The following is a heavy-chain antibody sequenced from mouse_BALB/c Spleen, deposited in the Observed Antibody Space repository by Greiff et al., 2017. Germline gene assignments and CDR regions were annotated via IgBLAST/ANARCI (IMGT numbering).Heavy chain of an antibody. D-gene: IGHD1-3*01. CDR3: ARSDNYIYAMDY. J-gene: IGHJ4*01. CDR2: IYPGAGST. CDR1: GFTFTSYD. Sequence: QVQLKQSGPELVKPGALVKISCKASGFTFTSYDINWVRQRPGQGLEWIGWIYPGAGSTKYNEKVKGKATLTADKSSSTAYMHLISLTSENTAIYFCARSDNYIYAMDYWGQGTSVTVSS. V-gene: IGHV1S56*01.